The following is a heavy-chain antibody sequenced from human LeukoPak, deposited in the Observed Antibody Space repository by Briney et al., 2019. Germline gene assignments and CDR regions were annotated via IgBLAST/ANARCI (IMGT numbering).Heavy chain of an antibody. CDR3: ARDRLGATGHWRIDV. CDR2: IYNSGTT. CDR1: GGSFSSYY. V-gene: IGHV4-4*07. D-gene: IGHD1-26*01. J-gene: IGHJ2*01. Sequence: SETLSLTCTVSGGSFSSYYWTWIRQPAGKGLEWIGRIYNSGTTNYSPSLESRVTMSLDTSKNRFSLGLSSVTAADTAVYYCARDRLGATGHWRIDVWGRGTLVTVSS.